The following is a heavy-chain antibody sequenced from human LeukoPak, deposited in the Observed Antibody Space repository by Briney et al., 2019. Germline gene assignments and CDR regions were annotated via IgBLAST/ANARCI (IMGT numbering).Heavy chain of an antibody. J-gene: IGHJ4*02. V-gene: IGHV3-74*01. Sequence: SGGSLRLSCAASGFTFTAYAMSWVRQAPGKGLVWVSRINSDGRSPTYVDSVKGRFTISRDNAKNTLYLQMNSLRAEDTAVYYCARVEGVYSSTWYFHYWGQGTLVTVSS. CDR1: GFTFTAYA. CDR2: INSDGRSP. CDR3: ARVEGVYSSTWYFHY. D-gene: IGHD6-13*01.